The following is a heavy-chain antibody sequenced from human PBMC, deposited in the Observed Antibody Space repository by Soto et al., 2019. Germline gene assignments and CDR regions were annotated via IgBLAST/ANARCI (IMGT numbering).Heavy chain of an antibody. CDR1: GFTFSSYA. Sequence: EVQLLESGGGLVQPGGSLRLSCAASGFTFSSYAMSWVRQAPGKGLEWVSAISGSGGSTYYADSVKGRFTISRDNSKNTVYLQMNSLRAEDTAVYYCEKDQRTTAMAPGWFDPWGQGTLVTVSS. CDR2: ISGSGGST. V-gene: IGHV3-23*01. CDR3: EKDQRTTAMAPGWFDP. D-gene: IGHD5-18*01. J-gene: IGHJ5*02.